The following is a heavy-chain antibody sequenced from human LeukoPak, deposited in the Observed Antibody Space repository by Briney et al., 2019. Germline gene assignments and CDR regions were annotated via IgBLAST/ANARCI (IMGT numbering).Heavy chain of an antibody. D-gene: IGHD3-10*01. CDR3: AKDQSAAAYYYGSGSLDY. V-gene: IGHV3-30*18. CDR1: GFTFSSYG. J-gene: IGHJ4*02. CDR2: ISYDGSNK. Sequence: PGRSLRLSCAASGFTFSSYGMHWVRQAPGKGLEWVAVISYDGSNKYYADSVKGRFTISRDNYKNTLYLQMNSLRAEDTAVYYCAKDQSAAAYYYGSGSLDYWGQGTLVTVSS.